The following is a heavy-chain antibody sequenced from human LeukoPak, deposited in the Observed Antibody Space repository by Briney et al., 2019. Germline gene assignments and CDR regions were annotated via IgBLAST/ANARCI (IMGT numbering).Heavy chain of an antibody. D-gene: IGHD1-1*01. V-gene: IGHV5-51*01. J-gene: IGHJ6*04. CDR2: IYPCESDT. CDR1: GYSFNSYW. Sequence: GESLKISCKSSGYSFNSYWIGWVRQMPGKGLEWIGIIYPCESDTRYSPSFQGQVTISADKSISTAYLQWSSLKASDTSMYYCARRGSGTTDGMDVWGKGTTVTVSS. CDR3: ARRGSGTTDGMDV.